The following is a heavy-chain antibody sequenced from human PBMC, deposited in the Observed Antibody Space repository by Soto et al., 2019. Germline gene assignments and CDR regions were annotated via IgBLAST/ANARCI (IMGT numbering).Heavy chain of an antibody. CDR2: ISGSGGST. Sequence: EVQLLESGGGLVQPGGSLRLSCAASGFTFSSYAMSRVRQAPGKGLEWVSAISGSGGSTYYADSVKGRFTISRDNSKNTLYLQMHSLRAEDTAVYYCAKEPHSSGYYPVDYWGQGTLVTVSS. CDR1: GFTFSSYA. J-gene: IGHJ4*02. CDR3: AKEPHSSGYYPVDY. D-gene: IGHD3-22*01. V-gene: IGHV3-23*01.